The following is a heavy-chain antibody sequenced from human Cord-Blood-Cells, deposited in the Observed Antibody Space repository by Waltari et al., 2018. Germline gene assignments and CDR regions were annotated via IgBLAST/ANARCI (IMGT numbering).Heavy chain of an antibody. CDR2: IIPILGIA. D-gene: IGHD4-17*01. J-gene: IGHJ3*02. CDR1: GGTFSSYA. CDR3: ARDPHQRDYGGNSTAFDI. V-gene: IGHV1-69*09. Sequence: QVQLVQSGAEVKKPGSSVKVSCKASGGTFSSYAISWVRQAPGQGLEWMGRIIPILGIANDAQKFQGRVTITADKSTSTAYMELSSLRSEDTAVYYCARDPHQRDYGGNSTAFDIWGQGTMVTVSS.